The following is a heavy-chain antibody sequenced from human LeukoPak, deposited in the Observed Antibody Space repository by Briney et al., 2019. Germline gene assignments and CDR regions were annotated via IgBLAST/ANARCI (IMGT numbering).Heavy chain of an antibody. V-gene: IGHV3-66*02. CDR1: GFNVNSNY. Sequence: GGSLRLSCAASGFNVNSNYMSWVRQAPGKGLEWVSVLYSGGTTYYADSVKGRFTMSRANSKNTLYLQMNSLRAEDTAVYYCAKNGDSERWLQPKFVTHWGQGTLVTVSS. J-gene: IGHJ4*02. D-gene: IGHD5-24*01. CDR2: LYSGGTT. CDR3: AKNGDSERWLQPKFVTH.